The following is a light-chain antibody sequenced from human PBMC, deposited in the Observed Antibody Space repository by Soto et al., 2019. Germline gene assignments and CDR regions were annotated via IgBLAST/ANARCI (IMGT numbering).Light chain of an antibody. V-gene: IGLV6-57*03. J-gene: IGLJ2*01. CDR2: ENN. CDR3: QSHDSSNVV. CDR1: IGSIASNF. Sequence: NFMLTQPRSVSESPGKTVTISCTRSIGSIASNFVQWYQQRPGSAPTSVIYENNQRPSGVPDRFFGSIDGSSNSASLTISGLKTEDEADYYCQSHDSSNVVFGGGTQLTVL.